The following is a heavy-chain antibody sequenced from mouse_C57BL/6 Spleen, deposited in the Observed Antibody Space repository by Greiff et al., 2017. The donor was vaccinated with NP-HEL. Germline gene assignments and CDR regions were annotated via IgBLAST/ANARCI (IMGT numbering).Heavy chain of an antibody. Sequence: EVQVVESGPELVKPGASVKIPCKASGYTFTDYNMDWVKQSHGKSLEWIGDINPNNGGTIYNQKFKGKATLTVDKSSSTAYMELRSLTSEDTAVYYCARKNYSNGLYFDYWGQGTTLTVSS. D-gene: IGHD2-5*01. V-gene: IGHV1-18*01. CDR1: GYTFTDYN. CDR3: ARKNYSNGLYFDY. J-gene: IGHJ2*01. CDR2: INPNNGGT.